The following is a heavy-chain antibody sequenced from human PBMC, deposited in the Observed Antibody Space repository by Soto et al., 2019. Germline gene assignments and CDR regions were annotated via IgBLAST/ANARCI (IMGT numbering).Heavy chain of an antibody. CDR1: GGSIRSSSYY. D-gene: IGHD3-3*01. CDR2: IYYSGST. V-gene: IGHV4-39*01. Sequence: SETLSLTCTVSGGSIRSSSYYWGWIRQPPGKGLEWIGSIYYSGSTYYNPSLKSRVTISVDTSKNQFSLKLSSVTAADTAVYYCARIGATDLEWLLIDWFHPWGQGTLVTVS. CDR3: ARIGATDLEWLLIDWFHP. J-gene: IGHJ5*02.